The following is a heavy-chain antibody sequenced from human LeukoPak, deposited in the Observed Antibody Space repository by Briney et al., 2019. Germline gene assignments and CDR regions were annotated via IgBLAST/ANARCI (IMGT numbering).Heavy chain of an antibody. CDR3: ARNIVGATIGWFDP. CDR2: IYYSGST. D-gene: IGHD1-26*01. J-gene: IGHJ5*02. CDR1: GGSISSYY. V-gene: IGHV4-59*08. Sequence: PSETLSLTCTVSGGSISSYYWSWIRQPPGKGLEWNGYIYYSGSTNYNPSLKSRVTISVDTSKNQFSLKLSSVTAADTAVYYCARNIVGATIGWFDPWGQGTLVTVSS.